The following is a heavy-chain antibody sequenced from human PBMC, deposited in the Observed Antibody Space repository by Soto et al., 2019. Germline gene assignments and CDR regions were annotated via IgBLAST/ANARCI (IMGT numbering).Heavy chain of an antibody. J-gene: IGHJ4*02. Sequence: PGGSLRLSCAASGFTFSSYEMNWVRQAPGKGLEWVSYISSSGSTIYYADSVKGRFTISRDNAKNSLYLQMNSLRAEDTAVYYCARDSSSITMVRGVIDYWGQGTLVTVSS. CDR2: ISSSGSTI. CDR1: GFTFSSYE. D-gene: IGHD3-10*01. V-gene: IGHV3-48*03. CDR3: ARDSSSITMVRGVIDY.